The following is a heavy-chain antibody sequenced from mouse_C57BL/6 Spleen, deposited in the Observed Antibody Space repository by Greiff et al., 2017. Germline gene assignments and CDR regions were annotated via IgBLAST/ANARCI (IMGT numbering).Heavy chain of an antibody. J-gene: IGHJ1*03. CDR1: GYTFTSYW. CDR3: ARGYDYDDWYFEV. Sequence: QVQLQQPGAELVRPGSSVKLSCKASGYTFTSYWMDWVKQRPGQGLEWIGNIYPSDSETHYNQKFKDKATLTVDKSSSTAYMQLSSLTSEDSAVYYCARGYDYDDWYFEVWGTGTTVTVSS. V-gene: IGHV1-61*01. CDR2: IYPSDSET. D-gene: IGHD2-4*01.